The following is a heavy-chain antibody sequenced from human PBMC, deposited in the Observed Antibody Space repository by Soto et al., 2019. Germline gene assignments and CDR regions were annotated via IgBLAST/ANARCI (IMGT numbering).Heavy chain of an antibody. Sequence: EVQLLESGGGLVQPGGSLRLSCAASGFTFSSYAMSWVRQAPGKGLGWVSAISGSGGSTYYADSVKGRFTISRDNSKNTLYLQMNSLRAEDTAVYYCAKDNLKWRWYSSGWCLDYWGQGTLVTVSS. V-gene: IGHV3-23*01. D-gene: IGHD6-19*01. CDR3: AKDNLKWRWYSSGWCLDY. J-gene: IGHJ4*02. CDR2: ISGSGGST. CDR1: GFTFSSYA.